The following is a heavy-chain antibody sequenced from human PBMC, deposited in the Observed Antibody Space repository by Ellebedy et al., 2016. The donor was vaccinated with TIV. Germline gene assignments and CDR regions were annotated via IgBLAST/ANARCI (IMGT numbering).Heavy chain of an antibody. J-gene: IGHJ4*02. CDR3: AAFPYISASSAY. V-gene: IGHV1-2*02. D-gene: IGHD3-3*02. Sequence: ASVKVSCKASGYTFTGYYIHWVRQAPGQGLEWMGWIYPYNGDTNYAPKFQGRVTMTRDTSINTVYMELSALKSDDTAVYYCAAFPYISASSAYWGQGTLVTVSS. CDR2: IYPYNGDT. CDR1: GYTFTGYY.